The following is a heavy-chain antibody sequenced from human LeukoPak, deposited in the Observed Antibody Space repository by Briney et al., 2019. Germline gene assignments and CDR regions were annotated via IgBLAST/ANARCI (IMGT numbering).Heavy chain of an antibody. CDR1: GGSISSSPYY. CDR3: ARPTTGPATQGYDS. D-gene: IGHD1-1*01. Sequence: SETLSLTCTVSGGSISSSPYYWTWIRQPPGRGLEWIGSIYYRGNTYHNPSLKSRVTISVDTSKNQFSLSVISVTAADTAVYFCARPTTGPATQGYDSWGRGILVTVAS. V-gene: IGHV4-39*01. CDR2: IYYRGNT. J-gene: IGHJ4*02.